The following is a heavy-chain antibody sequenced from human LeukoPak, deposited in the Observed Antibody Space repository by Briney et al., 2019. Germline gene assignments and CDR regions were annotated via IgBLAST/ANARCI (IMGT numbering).Heavy chain of an antibody. V-gene: IGHV3-30*18. Sequence: GGSLRLSCAASGFTFSSYGMHWVRRAPGKGLEWVTVISYDGSNKYYADSVKGRFTISRDNSKNTLYLQMNSLRAEDTAVYYCAKAQSVFGVVRVILGDAFDIWGQGTMVTVSS. CDR1: GFTFSSYG. J-gene: IGHJ3*02. D-gene: IGHD3-3*02. CDR3: AKAQSVFGVVRVILGDAFDI. CDR2: ISYDGSNK.